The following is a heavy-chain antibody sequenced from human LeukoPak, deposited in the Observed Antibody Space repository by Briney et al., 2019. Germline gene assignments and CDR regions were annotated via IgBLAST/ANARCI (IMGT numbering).Heavy chain of an antibody. Sequence: SETLSLTCTVSGGSISSSSYYWGWIRQPPGKGLEWIGSIYYSGSTYYNPSLKSRVTISVDTSKNQFSLKLSSVTAAGTAVYYCAITSSGYYYGSFDPWGQGTLVTVSS. CDR1: GGSISSSSYY. V-gene: IGHV4-39*01. CDR3: AITSSGYYYGSFDP. CDR2: IYYSGST. D-gene: IGHD3-22*01. J-gene: IGHJ5*02.